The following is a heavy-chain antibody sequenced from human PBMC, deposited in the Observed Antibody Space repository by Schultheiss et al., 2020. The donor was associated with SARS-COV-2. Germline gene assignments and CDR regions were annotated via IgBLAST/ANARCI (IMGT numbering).Heavy chain of an antibody. CDR2: ISAYNGNT. V-gene: IGHV1-18*01. CDR3: ARDISGSDY. Sequence: ASVKVSCKASGYTFTSYGISWVRQAPGQGLEWMGWISAYNGNTNYAQKLQGRVTMTRDTSTSTIYMDLSRLRSDDTAVYYCARDISGSDYWGQGTLVTVSS. CDR1: GYTFTSYG. J-gene: IGHJ4*02.